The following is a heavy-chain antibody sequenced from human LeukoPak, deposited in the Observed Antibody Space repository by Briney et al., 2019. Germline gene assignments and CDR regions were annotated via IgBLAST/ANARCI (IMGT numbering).Heavy chain of an antibody. J-gene: IGHJ1*01. V-gene: IGHV3-48*04. CDR3: ARSLSGYDPLSAF. CDR1: GFAFSRYS. Sequence: GGSLRLSCAASGFAFSRYSMTWVRQVPGKGLEWIAYMTATSNTFYYADSVKGRFTISRDNARNSLFLQMNSLTVEDTAVYYCARSLSGYDPLSAFWGQGTLVTVSS. D-gene: IGHD5-12*01. CDR2: MTATSNTF.